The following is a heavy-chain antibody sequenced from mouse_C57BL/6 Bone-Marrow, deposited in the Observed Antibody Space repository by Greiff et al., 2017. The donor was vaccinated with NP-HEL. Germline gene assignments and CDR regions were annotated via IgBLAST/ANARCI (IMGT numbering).Heavy chain of an antibody. CDR1: GYTFTSYW. J-gene: IGHJ2*01. CDR3: AHGYYLDY. D-gene: IGHD2-2*01. Sequence: QVQLKQPGAELVMPGASVKLSCKASGYTFTSYWMHWVTQRPGQGLEWIGEIDPSDSYTNYNQKFKGKSTLTVDKSSSTAYMQLSSLTSEDSAVYYCAHGYYLDYWGQGTTLTVSS. CDR2: IDPSDSYT. V-gene: IGHV1-69*01.